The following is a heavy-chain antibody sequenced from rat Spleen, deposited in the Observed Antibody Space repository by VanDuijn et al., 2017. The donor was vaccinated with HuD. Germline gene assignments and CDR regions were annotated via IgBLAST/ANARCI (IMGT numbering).Heavy chain of an antibody. Sequence: EVQLVESGGGLVQPGRSLKLSCVASGFTFSDYYMAWVRQAPTKGLAWVASISYDGGSTYYRDSVKGRFTNSRDNAKSSLYLQMDSLRSEDTSTYYCTTDRSYYSSYAGWLAYWGQGTLVTVSS. D-gene: IGHD1-2*01. CDR3: TTDRSYYSSYAGWLAY. CDR1: GFTFSDYY. CDR2: ISYDGGST. V-gene: IGHV5-20*01. J-gene: IGHJ3*01.